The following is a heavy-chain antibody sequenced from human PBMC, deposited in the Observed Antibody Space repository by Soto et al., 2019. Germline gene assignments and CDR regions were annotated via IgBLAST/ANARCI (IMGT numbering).Heavy chain of an antibody. CDR2: ISNDGSNP. CDR1: GFTFSEYA. CDR3: ARTGYDRSGYFVEYYFDY. J-gene: IGHJ4*02. D-gene: IGHD3-22*01. Sequence: GGSLRLSCTASGFTFSEYAMHWVRQARGTGLEWVAVISNDGSNPYYADSVKGRFTISRDNSKNTLYLQMNSLREEDTAVYYCARTGYDRSGYFVEYYFDYWGQGTLVTVPQ. V-gene: IGHV3-30-3*01.